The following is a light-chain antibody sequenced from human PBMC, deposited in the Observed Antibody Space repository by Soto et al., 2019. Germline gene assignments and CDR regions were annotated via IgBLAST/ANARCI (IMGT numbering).Light chain of an antibody. CDR3: MQALQIT. CDR1: QSLVYSDGNTY. J-gene: IGKJ5*01. Sequence: DVVMTQSPLSLPVTLGQPASISCRSSQSLVYSDGNTYLNWFQQRPGQSPRRLIYKVSNRDSGVPDRFSGSGSGTDFTLKISRVEAEDVGVYYCMQALQITFGQGTRLEIK. CDR2: KVS. V-gene: IGKV2-30*01.